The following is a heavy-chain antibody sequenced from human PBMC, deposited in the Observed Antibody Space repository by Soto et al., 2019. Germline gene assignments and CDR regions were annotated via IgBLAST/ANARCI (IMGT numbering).Heavy chain of an antibody. CDR1: GFTADDYA. J-gene: IGHJ4*02. D-gene: IGHD4-17*01. CDR2: ISSNSDTI. V-gene: IGHV3-9*02. Sequence: EVQLVESGGGLEQPGRSLRLSCVASGFTADDYAMHWVRQAPGKGLEWVSGISSNSDTIDYADSVKGRFTISRDNAKKSLFLQMNSLRPEDTALYYCAKDMKWGGMTTIHYFDSWGQGTLVTVSS. CDR3: AKDMKWGGMTTIHYFDS.